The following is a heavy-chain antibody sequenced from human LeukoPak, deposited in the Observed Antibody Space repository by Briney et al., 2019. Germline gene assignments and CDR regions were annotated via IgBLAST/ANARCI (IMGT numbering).Heavy chain of an antibody. CDR2: ISNSGGTT. V-gene: IGHV3-23*01. Sequence: GGSLRLSCAASGFTLSSYAMSWVRQAPGKGLEWVSTISNSGGTTYYADSVKGRFTISRDDSENTLSLQMNSLRAEDTAVYYCAKATGYLLWGQGTLVTVSS. J-gene: IGHJ4*02. CDR3: AKATGYLL. D-gene: IGHD1-14*01. CDR1: GFTLSSYA.